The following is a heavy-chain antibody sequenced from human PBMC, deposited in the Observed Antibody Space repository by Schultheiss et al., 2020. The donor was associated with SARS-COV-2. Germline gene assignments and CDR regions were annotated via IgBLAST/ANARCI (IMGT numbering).Heavy chain of an antibody. CDR3: VRHAVNPRFDP. J-gene: IGHJ5*02. CDR1: GGSVDISDYY. Sequence: SETLSLTCTVSGGSVDISDYYWAWVRQPPGKGLEWIASVYYNGNTYYGPSVKGRVTIYLYTSKNQFSLKVRSVTAADTAVYYCVRHAVNPRFDPWGQGTLVTVSS. CDR2: VYYNGNT. V-gene: IGHV4-39*01. D-gene: IGHD4-17*01.